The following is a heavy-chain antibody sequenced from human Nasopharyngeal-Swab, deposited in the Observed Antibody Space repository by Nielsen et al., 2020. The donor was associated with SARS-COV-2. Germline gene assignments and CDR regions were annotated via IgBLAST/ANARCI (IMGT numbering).Heavy chain of an antibody. CDR1: GFSFRSYG. V-gene: IGHV3-30*03. CDR3: ARGTIFGVVKRGPWDYYGKDV. CDR2: ISYDGSNK. J-gene: IGHJ6*02. Sequence: GESLKISCAASGFSFRSYGIHWVRQAPGKGLAWVAVISYDGSNKDYADSVKGRFTISRDNSKNTLCLQTNSLRADDTAVYYCARGTIFGVVKRGPWDYYGKDVWGQGTTVTVSS. D-gene: IGHD3-3*01.